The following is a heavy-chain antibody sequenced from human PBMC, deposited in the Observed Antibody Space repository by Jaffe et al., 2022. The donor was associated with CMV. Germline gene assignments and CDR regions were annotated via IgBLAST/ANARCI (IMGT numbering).Heavy chain of an antibody. CDR1: GFTFSSYE. V-gene: IGHV3-48*03. Sequence: EVQLVESGGGLVQPGGSLRLSCAASGFTFSSYEMNWVRQAPGKGLEWVSYISSSGSTIYYADSVKGRFTISRDNAKNSLYLQMNSLRAEDTAVYYCARDPTLAAALDYWGQGTLVTVSS. D-gene: IGHD2-15*01. CDR2: ISSSGSTI. CDR3: ARDPTLAAALDY. J-gene: IGHJ4*02.